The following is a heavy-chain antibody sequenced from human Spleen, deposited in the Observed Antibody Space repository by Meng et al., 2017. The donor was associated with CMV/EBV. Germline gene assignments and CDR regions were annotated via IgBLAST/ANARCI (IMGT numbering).Heavy chain of an antibody. CDR2: VSAYNGNT. CDR3: VRGGTLTERTYYYYGMDV. CDR1: GYTFTSYG. D-gene: IGHD1-1*01. V-gene: IGHV1-18*01. J-gene: IGHJ6*02. Sequence: ASVKVSCKASGYTFTSYGISWVLQAPGQGLEWMGWVSAYNGNTYYAQNLRGRVTMTTDTSTSTAYMELRSLRSDDTAVYYCVRGGTLTERTYYYYGMDVWGQGTTVTVSS.